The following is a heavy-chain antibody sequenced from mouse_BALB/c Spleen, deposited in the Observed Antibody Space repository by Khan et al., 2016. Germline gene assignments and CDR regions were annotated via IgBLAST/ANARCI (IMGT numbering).Heavy chain of an antibody. CDR2: INTYTGEP. CDR3: ARFRSANY. J-gene: IGHJ2*01. CDR1: GYTFTDYG. V-gene: IGHV9-1*02. Sequence: QIQLVQSGPELKKPGETVKISCKAPGYTFTDYGMNWVKQAPGKGLQWMGWINTYTGEPTYADDFKGRFAFSLETSANTAYLQINNRKNEEMATYFCARFRSANYWGQGTTLTVSS. D-gene: IGHD6-1*01.